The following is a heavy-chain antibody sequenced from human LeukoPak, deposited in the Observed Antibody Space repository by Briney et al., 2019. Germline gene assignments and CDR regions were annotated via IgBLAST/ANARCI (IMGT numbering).Heavy chain of an antibody. V-gene: IGHV4-61*09. J-gene: IGHJ2*01. Sequence: SETLSLTCSVSGGSINGGSYYWSWIRQPAGKPLEWIGHIFTTGSTSYNPSLRTRVTISEDSSKDQFSLNLKSVTAADTAVYYCARDWNWGRGYFDLWGRGTLVIVSS. D-gene: IGHD7-27*01. CDR2: IFTTGST. CDR3: ARDWNWGRGYFDL. CDR1: GGSINGGSYY.